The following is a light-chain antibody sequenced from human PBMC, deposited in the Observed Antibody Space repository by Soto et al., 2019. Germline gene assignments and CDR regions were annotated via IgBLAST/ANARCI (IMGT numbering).Light chain of an antibody. CDR1: QSVVFSDGNPY. Sequence: VKTRSPRSLHVKLRKQASMSCXLSQSVVFSDGNPYLNWFQQSPGQSPRRLIYKVSNRDSGVPDRFSGSASGTDFTLKISRVQAEDVAVYSSMQGTHWPPTWTFGQGTKVDIK. J-gene: IGKJ1*01. V-gene: IGKV2-30*01. CDR2: KVS. CDR3: MQGTHWPPTWT.